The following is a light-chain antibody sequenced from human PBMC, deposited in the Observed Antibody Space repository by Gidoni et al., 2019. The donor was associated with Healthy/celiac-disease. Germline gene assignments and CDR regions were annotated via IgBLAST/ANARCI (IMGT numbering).Light chain of an antibody. Sequence: DIQMTQSPSSLSASVGDRVTITCRASQTICSYLNWYQQKPGKAPKLLIYAASSLQSGVPSRFSCSGSGTDFTLTISSLQPEDFATYYCQQSYSTPYTFGQGTKLEIK. CDR1: QTICSY. CDR3: QQSYSTPYT. V-gene: IGKV1-39*01. CDR2: AAS. J-gene: IGKJ2*01.